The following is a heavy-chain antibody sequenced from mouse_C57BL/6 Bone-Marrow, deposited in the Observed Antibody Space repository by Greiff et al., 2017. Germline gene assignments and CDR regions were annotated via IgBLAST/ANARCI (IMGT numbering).Heavy chain of an antibody. CDR2: IYPGDGDT. J-gene: IGHJ3*01. Sequence: VHLVESGPELVKPGASVKISCKASGYAFSSSWMNWVKQRPGKGLEWIGRIYPGDGDTNYNGKFKGKATLTADKSSSTAYMQLSSLTSEDSAVYFCARPYYYGSSYFAYWGQGTLVTVSA. CDR3: ARPYYYGSSYFAY. CDR1: GYAFSSSW. D-gene: IGHD1-1*01. V-gene: IGHV1-82*01.